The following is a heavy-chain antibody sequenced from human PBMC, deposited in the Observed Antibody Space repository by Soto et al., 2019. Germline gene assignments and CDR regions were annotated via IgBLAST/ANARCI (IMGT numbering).Heavy chain of an antibody. CDR2: IWYDGSNK. Sequence: QVQLVESGGGVVQPGRSLRLSCAASGFTFSSYGMHWVRQAPCKGLEWVAVIWYDGSNKYYADPVKGRFTISRDNSKNTLYLQMNSLRAEDTAVNYCARAGYSSGWYGVNFSGFDYWGQGTLGTVSS. CDR1: GFTFSSYG. J-gene: IGHJ4*02. CDR3: ARAGYSSGWYGVNFSGFDY. D-gene: IGHD6-19*01. V-gene: IGHV3-33*01.